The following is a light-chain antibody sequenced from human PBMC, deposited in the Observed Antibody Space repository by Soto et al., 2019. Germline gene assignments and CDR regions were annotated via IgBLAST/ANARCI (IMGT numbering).Light chain of an antibody. V-gene: IGKV1-9*01. J-gene: IGKJ4*01. CDR3: QQVKSYPRT. CDR2: EES. CDR1: QSITNN. Sequence: DIPLTKSPSVLSASVGDTVTITCRAIQSITNNLAWYQQKPGNPPRLLIYEESTLHSGVPSRFSGRKVGTQFILTIDSLQPEDFATYYCQQVKSYPRTFGGGTKVDI.